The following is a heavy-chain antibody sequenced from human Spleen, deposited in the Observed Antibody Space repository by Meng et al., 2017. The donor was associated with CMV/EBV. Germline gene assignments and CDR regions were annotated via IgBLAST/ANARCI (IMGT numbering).Heavy chain of an antibody. V-gene: IGHV5-51*01. CDR2: IYPGDSDT. D-gene: IGHD3-22*01. CDR3: ARLNHDNRGYYGPIDY. J-gene: IGHJ4*02. Sequence: GYSFTNYWIAWVRQMPWKGLEWMGIIYPGDSDTRYGPSFQGQVTISADKSISTAYLQWSSLKASDTAIYYCARLNHDNRGYYGPIDYWGQGTVVTVSS. CDR1: GYSFTNYW.